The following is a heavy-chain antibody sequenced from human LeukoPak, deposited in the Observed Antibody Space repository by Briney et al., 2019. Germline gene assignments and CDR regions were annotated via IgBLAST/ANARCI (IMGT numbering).Heavy chain of an antibody. CDR2: IYHSGSS. CDR3: ARETLDY. J-gene: IGHJ4*02. V-gene: IGHV4-38-2*02. Sequence: SETLSLTCTVSGYSISSGYYWGWIRQPPGKGLEWIGSIYHSGSSYYNPSLKSRVTISVDTSKNQFSLKLSSVTAADTAVYYCARETLDYWGQGTLVTVSS. CDR1: GYSISSGYY.